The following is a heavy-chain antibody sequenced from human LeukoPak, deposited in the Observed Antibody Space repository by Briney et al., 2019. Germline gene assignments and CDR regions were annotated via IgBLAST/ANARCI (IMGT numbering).Heavy chain of an antibody. J-gene: IGHJ4*02. CDR3: ARGLHLPDYLSPY. CDR2: IGSSAGTT. Sequence: GGSLRLPCAASGFTFSSYAMAWVRQAPGKGLEWVSTIGSSAGTTLYADSVKGRFTISRDNAKNALYLQMNSLRAEDTAVYYCARGLHLPDYLSPYWGQGTLVTVSS. V-gene: IGHV3-23*01. CDR1: GFTFSSYA. D-gene: IGHD4-17*01.